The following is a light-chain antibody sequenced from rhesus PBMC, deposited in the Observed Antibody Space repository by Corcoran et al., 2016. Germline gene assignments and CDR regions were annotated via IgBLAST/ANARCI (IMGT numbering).Light chain of an antibody. Sequence: QSVLTQPPSTSEAARKSVTISSSGRRSNIGSNTGSCYLQLPGTPPKLLIYYNDQRASGVSDRFSGSKSGTSDSLAIRGLLTEDVPVYYCVAWDDSRRGVLFGGGIRLTVL. V-gene: IGLV1-60*01. CDR2: YND. J-gene: IGLJ3*01. CDR3: VAWDDSRRGVL. CDR1: RSNIGSNT.